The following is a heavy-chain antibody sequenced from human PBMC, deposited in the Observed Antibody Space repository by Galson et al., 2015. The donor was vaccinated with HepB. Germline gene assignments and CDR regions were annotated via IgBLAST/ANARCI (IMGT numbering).Heavy chain of an antibody. CDR3: AKGYGLFDS. J-gene: IGHJ5*01. CDR2: ISGNGDST. V-gene: IGHV3-23*01. CDR1: GFAFDTHA. Sequence: SLRLSCAASGFAFDTHAMSWVRQAPGGGLEWISGISGNGDSTFYADSVKGRFTVSRDNSNNMLYLQMNRLRAEDAGLYFCAKGYGLFDSWGQGILVTVSS. D-gene: IGHD5-18*01.